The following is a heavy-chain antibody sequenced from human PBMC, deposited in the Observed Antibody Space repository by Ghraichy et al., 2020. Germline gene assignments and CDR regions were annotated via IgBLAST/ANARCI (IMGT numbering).Heavy chain of an antibody. Sequence: GESLNISCAASGFTFSSYAMRWVRQAPGKGLEWVSAISGSGGSTYYADSVKGRFTISRDNSKNTLYLQMNSLRAEDTAVYYCAKGHQWELLQPEPFDYWGQGTLVTVSS. J-gene: IGHJ4*02. CDR2: ISGSGGST. D-gene: IGHD1-26*01. V-gene: IGHV3-23*01. CDR1: GFTFSSYA. CDR3: AKGHQWELLQPEPFDY.